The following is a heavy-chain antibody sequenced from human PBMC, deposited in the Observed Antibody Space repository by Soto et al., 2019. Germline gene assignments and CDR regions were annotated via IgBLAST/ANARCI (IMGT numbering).Heavy chain of an antibody. CDR3: ARTRTAFYRYYFDS. V-gene: IGHV3-23*01. J-gene: IGHJ4*02. CDR2: ISGSGSST. D-gene: IGHD2-21*02. Sequence: GGSLRLSCAASGFTFSSYAMSWVRQAPGKGLEWVSVISGSGSSTYYADSVKGRFTISKDFSKNTVSLQMTGLRVDDTAVYYCARTRTAFYRYYFDSWGQGALVTVSS. CDR1: GFTFSSYA.